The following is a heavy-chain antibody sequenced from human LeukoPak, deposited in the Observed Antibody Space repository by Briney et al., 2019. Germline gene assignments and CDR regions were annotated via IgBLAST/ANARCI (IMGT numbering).Heavy chain of an antibody. V-gene: IGHV4-61*02. CDR3: ARGVVTDDYYMDV. D-gene: IGHD2-21*02. Sequence: SETLSLTCSVSGGSITSGRYSWTWIRQPAGKGLEWIGRLYTNDNTNYDPSLESRVSISVDTPKSQFYLQLTSVTAADTAVYFCARGVVTDDYYMDVWGKGITVIVSS. CDR2: LYTNDNT. CDR1: GGSITSGRYS. J-gene: IGHJ6*03.